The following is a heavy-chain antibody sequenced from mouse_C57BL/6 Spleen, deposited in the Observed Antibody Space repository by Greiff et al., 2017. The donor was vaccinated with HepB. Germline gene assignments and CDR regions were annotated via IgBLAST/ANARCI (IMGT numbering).Heavy chain of an antibody. V-gene: IGHV1-82*01. CDR1: GYAFSSSW. J-gene: IGHJ2*01. Sequence: VKLVESGPELVKPGASVKISCKASGYAFSSSWMNWVKQRPGKGLEWIGRIYPGDGDTNYNGKFKGKATLTADKSSSTAYMQLSSLTSEDSAVYFCAREIYYYGSSFDYWGQGTTLTVSS. CDR2: IYPGDGDT. D-gene: IGHD1-1*01. CDR3: AREIYYYGSSFDY.